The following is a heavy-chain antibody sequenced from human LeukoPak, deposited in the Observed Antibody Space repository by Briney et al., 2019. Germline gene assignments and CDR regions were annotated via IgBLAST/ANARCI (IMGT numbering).Heavy chain of an antibody. CDR1: GFTFSSKTYW. V-gene: IGHV3-74*01. Sequence: GGSLRLSCAASGFTFSSKTYWMHWVRQAPGKGVVWVSRINYDGTSTNYADSVKGRFTISRDNARDTLYLQMNSLRAEDTAVYYCARHTTDRPNLIDHWGQGTLVTVSS. D-gene: IGHD6-6*01. CDR2: INYDGTST. CDR3: ARHTTDRPNLIDH. J-gene: IGHJ4*02.